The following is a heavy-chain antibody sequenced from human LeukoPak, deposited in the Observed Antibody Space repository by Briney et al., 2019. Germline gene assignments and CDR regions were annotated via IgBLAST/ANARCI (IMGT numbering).Heavy chain of an antibody. CDR1: GFTVSSNY. D-gene: IGHD5-12*01. CDR2: IYSGGST. J-gene: IGHJ4*02. CDR3: AKGAYDYIEIGYFDS. Sequence: PGGSLRLSCAASGFTVSSNYMSWVRQAPGKGLEWVSVIYSGGSTYYADSVNGRFTISRDNSKNTVFLQMNSLRAEDTAIYYCAKGAYDYIEIGYFDSWGQGTLVTVSS. V-gene: IGHV3-53*01.